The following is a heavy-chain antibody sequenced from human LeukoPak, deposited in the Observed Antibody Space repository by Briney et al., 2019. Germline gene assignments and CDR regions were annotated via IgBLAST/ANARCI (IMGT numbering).Heavy chain of an antibody. CDR3: ARDRGSDSSGYYGY. J-gene: IGHJ4*02. Sequence: SETLSLTCTVSGASISRYYWTWIRQPPGKGLEWIGFISYSGSTNYNPSLKSRVTISSDASKNQFSLKLSSVTAADTAVYYCARDRGSDSSGYYGYWGQGTLVTVSS. CDR1: GASISRYY. CDR2: ISYSGST. D-gene: IGHD3-22*01. V-gene: IGHV4-59*01.